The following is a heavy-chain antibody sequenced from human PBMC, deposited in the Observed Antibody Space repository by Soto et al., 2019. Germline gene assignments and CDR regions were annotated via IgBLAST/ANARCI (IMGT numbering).Heavy chain of an antibody. D-gene: IGHD2-15*01. CDR2: MNPNSGNT. CDR1: GYTFTSYD. J-gene: IGHJ1*01. V-gene: IGHV1-8*01. CDR3: ASVYCRGGSCYSDAEYFQH. Sequence: ASVKVSCKASGYTFTSYDINWVRQATGQGLEWMGWMNPNSGNTGYAQKFQGRVTMTRNTSISTAYMELSSLRSEDTAVYYCASVYCRGGSCYSDAEYFQHWGKGSLVTVGS.